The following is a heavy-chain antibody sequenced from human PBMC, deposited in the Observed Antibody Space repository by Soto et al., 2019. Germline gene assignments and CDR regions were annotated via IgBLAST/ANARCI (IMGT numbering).Heavy chain of an antibody. CDR3: AKATNYYYYGMDV. CDR2: ISYDGSNK. V-gene: IGHV3-30*18. J-gene: IGHJ6*02. Sequence: PGGSLRLSCAASGFTFSSYGMHWVRKAPGKGLEWVAVISYDGSNKYYADSVKGRFTISRDNSKKTLYLQMNSLRAEDTAVYYCAKATNYYYYGMDVWGQGTTVTVS. CDR1: GFTFSSYG.